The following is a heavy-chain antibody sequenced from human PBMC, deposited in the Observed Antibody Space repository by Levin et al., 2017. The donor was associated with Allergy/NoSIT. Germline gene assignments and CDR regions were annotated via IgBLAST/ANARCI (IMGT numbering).Heavy chain of an antibody. CDR1: GFTFSSYA. Sequence: GGSLRLSCAASGFTFSSYAMHWVRQAPGKGLEWVAVISYDGSNKYYADSVKGRFTISRDNSKNTLYLQMNSLRAEDTAVYYCARPLRGGGWGAFDIWGQGTMVTVSS. V-gene: IGHV3-30-3*01. D-gene: IGHD3-16*01. J-gene: IGHJ3*02. CDR2: ISYDGSNK. CDR3: ARPLRGGGWGAFDI.